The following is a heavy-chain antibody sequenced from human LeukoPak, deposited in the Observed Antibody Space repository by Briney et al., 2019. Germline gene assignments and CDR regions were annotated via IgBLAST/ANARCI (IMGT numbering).Heavy chain of an antibody. J-gene: IGHJ3*02. V-gene: IGHV4-34*01. CDR3: ARASRITMIVVVMRLGAFDI. Sequence: SETLSLTCAVYGGSFSGYYWSWIRQPPGKGLEWIGEINHSGSTNYNPSLKSRVTISVDKSKNQFSLKLSSVTAADTAVYYCARASRITMIVVVMRLGAFDIWGQGTMVTVSS. CDR2: INHSGST. D-gene: IGHD3-22*01. CDR1: GGSFSGYY.